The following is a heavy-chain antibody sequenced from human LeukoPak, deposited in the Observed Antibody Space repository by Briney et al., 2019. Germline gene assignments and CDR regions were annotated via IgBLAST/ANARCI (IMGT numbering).Heavy chain of an antibody. J-gene: IGHJ4*02. CDR3: ASEGDDEDYDSSGYPKVDY. CDR1: GFPFSSYS. V-gene: IGHV3-21*01. Sequence: GSLKLSCAASGFPFSSYSMNRVRPAPGKGLEWVSSISSSSSYIYYADSVKGRFTISRDNAKNSLYLQMNSLRAEDTAVYYCASEGDDEDYDSSGYPKVDYWGQGTLVTVSS. D-gene: IGHD3-22*01. CDR2: ISSSSSYI.